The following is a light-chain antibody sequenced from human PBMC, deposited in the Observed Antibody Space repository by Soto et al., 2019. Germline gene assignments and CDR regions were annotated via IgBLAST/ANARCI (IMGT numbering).Light chain of an antibody. V-gene: IGLV3-21*02. CDR2: DDS. J-gene: IGLJ2*01. CDR3: QMWDGTSDHVV. Sequence: SSELTQPPSVSLAPGQTARLTCGGSNIGSKTVHWYQQKPGQAPVLVVYDDSDRPSGIPERFSGSTSGNTATLTISRVEAGDEADYYCQMWDGTSDHVVFGGGTKVTVL. CDR1: NIGSKT.